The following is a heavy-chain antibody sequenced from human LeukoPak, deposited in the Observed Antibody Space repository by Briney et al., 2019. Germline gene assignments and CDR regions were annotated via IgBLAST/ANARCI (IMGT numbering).Heavy chain of an antibody. CDR1: GYTFTSCG. CDR3: ARAPRGASYNDY. D-gene: IGHD3-10*01. V-gene: IGHV1-18*01. J-gene: IGHJ4*02. Sequence: ASVRVSCKASGYTFTSCGISWVRQAPGQGLEWMGWISAYNGNTNYAQKLQGRVTMTTDTSTSTAYMELRSLRSDDTAVYYCARAPRGASYNDYWGQGTLVTVSS. CDR2: ISAYNGNT.